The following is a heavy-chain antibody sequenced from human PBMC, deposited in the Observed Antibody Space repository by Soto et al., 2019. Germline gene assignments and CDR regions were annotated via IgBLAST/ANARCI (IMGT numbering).Heavy chain of an antibody. Sequence: ASVKVSCKASGGTFSSYAISWVRQAPGQGLEWMGGIIPIFGTANYAQKFQGRVTITADESTSTAYMELSSLRSEDTAVYYCARGDTAAAGTGYYGMDVWGQGTT. D-gene: IGHD6-13*01. V-gene: IGHV1-69*13. CDR1: GGTFSSYA. CDR2: IIPIFGTA. CDR3: ARGDTAAAGTGYYGMDV. J-gene: IGHJ6*02.